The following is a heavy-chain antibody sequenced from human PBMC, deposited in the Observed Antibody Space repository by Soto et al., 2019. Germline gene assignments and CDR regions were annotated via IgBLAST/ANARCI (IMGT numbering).Heavy chain of an antibody. CDR2: IKSKTDGGTT. CDR1: GFTFSNAW. V-gene: IGHV3-15*01. CDR3: TTDLPTGTTPGMDV. D-gene: IGHD4-17*01. J-gene: IGHJ6*02. Sequence: GGSLRLSCAASGFTFSNAWMSWVRQAPGKGLEWVGRIKSKTDGGTTDYAAPVKGRFTISRDDSKNTLYLQMNSLKTEDTAVYYCTTDLPTGTTPGMDVWGQGTTVTVSS.